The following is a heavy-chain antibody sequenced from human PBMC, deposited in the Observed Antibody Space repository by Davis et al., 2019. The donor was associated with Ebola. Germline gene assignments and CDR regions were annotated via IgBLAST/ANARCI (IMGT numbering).Heavy chain of an antibody. D-gene: IGHD5-18*01. CDR2: ISYDGSNK. Sequence: GESLKISCAASGFTFSSYAMHWVRQAPGKGLEWVAVISYDGSNKYYADSVKGRFTISRDNAKNSLYRQMNSLRAEDTALYYCAKDSRGYSFSFRAFDIWGQGTMVTVSS. V-gene: IGHV3-30-3*01. J-gene: IGHJ3*02. CDR3: AKDSRGYSFSFRAFDI. CDR1: GFTFSSYA.